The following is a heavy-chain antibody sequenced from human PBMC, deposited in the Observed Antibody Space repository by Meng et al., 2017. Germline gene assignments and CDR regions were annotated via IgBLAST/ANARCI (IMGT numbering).Heavy chain of an antibody. D-gene: IGHD3-22*01. J-gene: IGHJ5*02. V-gene: IGHV1-69*08. CDR2: IIPILGIA. CDR3: ARDPHYYDSRGEFDP. Sequence: QVRRVQAGAELKKPGSPVKVSCKDSGGTFSSYTISWVRQAPGQGLEWMGRIIPILGIANYAQKFQGRVTITADKSTSTAYMELSSLRSEDTAVYYCARDPHYYDSRGEFDPWGQGTLVTVSS. CDR1: GGTFSSYT.